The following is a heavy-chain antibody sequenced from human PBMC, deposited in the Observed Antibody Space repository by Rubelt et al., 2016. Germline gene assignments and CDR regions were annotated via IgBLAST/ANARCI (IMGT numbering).Heavy chain of an antibody. CDR2: IYHSGST. J-gene: IGHJ5*02. CDR3: ARQIVVVVGASLGGWFDP. V-gene: IGHV4-4*02. CDR1: GGSISSSNW. D-gene: IGHD2-15*01. Sequence: QVQLQESGPGLVKPSGTLSLTCAVSGGSISSSNWWSWVRQPPGKGLEWIGEIYHSGSTNYNPSLKSRVTLSVDNSNNPFSLKLSSVTAADTAVYYCARQIVVVVGASLGGWFDPWGQGTLVTVSS.